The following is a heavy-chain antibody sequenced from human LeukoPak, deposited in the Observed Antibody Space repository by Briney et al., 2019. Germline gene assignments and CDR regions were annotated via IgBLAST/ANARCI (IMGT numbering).Heavy chain of an antibody. CDR3: VKDRQHGC. D-gene: IGHD1-1*01. CDR1: GFTFRSYT. V-gene: IGHV3-23*01. Sequence: GGSLRLSCAASGFTFRSYTMNWVRQAPGKGLEWVSTISRNGDNTYYADSVKGLFTISRDNSKNTLYLQVNSLRAEDTAIYYCVKDRQHGCWGQGALVAVSS. J-gene: IGHJ4*02. CDR2: ISRNGDNT.